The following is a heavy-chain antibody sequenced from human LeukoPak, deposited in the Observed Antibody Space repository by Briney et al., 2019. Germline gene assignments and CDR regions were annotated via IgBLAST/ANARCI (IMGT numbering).Heavy chain of an antibody. D-gene: IGHD3-10*01. J-gene: IGHJ6*02. Sequence: SETLSLTCAVYGGSFSGYYWSWIRQPPGKGLEWIGEINHSGSTNYNPSLKSRVTISVDTSKNQFSLKLSSVTAADTAVYYCATRVRGSHPSKHTDVWGQGTTVTVSS. V-gene: IGHV4-34*01. CDR2: INHSGST. CDR3: ATRVRGSHPSKHTDV. CDR1: GGSFSGYY.